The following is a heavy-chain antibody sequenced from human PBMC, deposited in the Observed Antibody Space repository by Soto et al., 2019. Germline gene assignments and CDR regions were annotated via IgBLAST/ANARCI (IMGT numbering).Heavy chain of an antibody. CDR3: ARGLIAARPYFDY. Sequence: SEILSLTCAVYGGSFSGYYWSWIRQPPGKGLEWIGEINHSGSTNYNPSLKSRVTISVDTSKNQFSLKLSSVTAADTAVYYCARGLIAARPYFDYWGQGTLVTVSS. D-gene: IGHD6-6*01. V-gene: IGHV4-34*01. J-gene: IGHJ4*02. CDR1: GGSFSGYY. CDR2: INHSGST.